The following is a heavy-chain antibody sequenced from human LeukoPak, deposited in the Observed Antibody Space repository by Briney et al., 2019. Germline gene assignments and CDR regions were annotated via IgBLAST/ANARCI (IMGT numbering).Heavy chain of an antibody. CDR2: IGNAGDT. CDR3: ARVLATSAFDI. Sequence: GGSLRLSCAVSGFTFSRSDMHWVRQATGKGLECVSGIGNAGDTYYPGSVKGRFTISRENAKNSLHLQVNSLKAGDTAVYYCARVLATSAFDIWGQGTMVTVSS. J-gene: IGHJ3*02. V-gene: IGHV3-13*01. D-gene: IGHD3-3*02. CDR1: GFTFSRSD.